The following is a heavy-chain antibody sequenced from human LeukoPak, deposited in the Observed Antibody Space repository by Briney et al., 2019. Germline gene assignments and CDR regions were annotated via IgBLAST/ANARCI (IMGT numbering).Heavy chain of an antibody. CDR2: ISGSGGST. V-gene: IGHV3-23*01. CDR3: AKAADYDSSGPLGY. J-gene: IGHJ4*02. CDR1: GFTFSSYT. D-gene: IGHD3-22*01. Sequence: GGSLRLSCAASGFTFSSYTMSWVRQAPGKGLEWVSAISGSGGSTYYADSVKGRFTISRDNSKNTLYLQMNSLGAEDTAVYYCAKAADYDSSGPLGYWGQGTLVTVSS.